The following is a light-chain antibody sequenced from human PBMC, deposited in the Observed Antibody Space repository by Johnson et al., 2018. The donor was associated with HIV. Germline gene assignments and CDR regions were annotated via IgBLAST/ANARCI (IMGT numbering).Light chain of an antibody. J-gene: IGLJ1*01. V-gene: IGLV1-51*01. CDR3: GTWDSSLSVYV. CDR1: SSNIGNNY. CDR2: DNN. Sequence: QPVLTQPPSVSAAPGQKVTISCSGSSSNIGNNYVSWYQQLPGTVPKLLIYDNNKRPSGIPDRFSGSKSGTSATLGITGLQTGDEADYYCGTWDSSLSVYVFGTGTKVTVL.